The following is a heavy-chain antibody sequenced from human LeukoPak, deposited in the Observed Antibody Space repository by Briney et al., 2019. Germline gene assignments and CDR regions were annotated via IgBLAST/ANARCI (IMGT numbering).Heavy chain of an antibody. V-gene: IGHV3-30*02. CDR2: IRYDGSNK. D-gene: IGHD3-10*01. CDR3: AKGTDGSGSYYYYFDY. Sequence: GGSLRLSCAASGFTFSSYGMHWVRQAPGKGLEWVAFIRYDGSNKYYADSVKGRFTISRDNSKNTLYLQMNSLRAEDTAVYYCAKGTDGSGSYYYYFDYWGQGTLVTVSS. J-gene: IGHJ4*02. CDR1: GFTFSSYG.